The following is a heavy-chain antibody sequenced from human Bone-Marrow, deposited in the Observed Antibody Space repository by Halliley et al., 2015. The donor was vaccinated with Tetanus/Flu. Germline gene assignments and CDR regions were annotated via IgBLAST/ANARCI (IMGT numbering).Heavy chain of an antibody. D-gene: IGHD4-17*01. J-gene: IGHJ5*02. CDR1: GGSISSGNFY. CDR3: ARGPTVAARGNWFDP. V-gene: IGHV4-31*03. CDR2: ISYSGSA. Sequence: TLSLTCTVSGGSISSGNFYWSWIRQHPGKGLEWIGYISYSGSAYSKPSLESRVSISLDTSKNQFSLKMNSVTAADTAVYYCARGPTVAARGNWFDPRGQGPLGIVSP.